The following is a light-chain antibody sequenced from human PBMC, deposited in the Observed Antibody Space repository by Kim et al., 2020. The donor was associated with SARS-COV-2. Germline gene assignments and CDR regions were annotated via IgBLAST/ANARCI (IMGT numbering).Light chain of an antibody. V-gene: IGLV3-1*01. J-gene: IGLJ2*01. CDR3: QAWDSRTTLV. Sequence: SPGETVSMTCTGDRLRERYTCWYQQKAGRSPVLVVYQDSKRPSGIPERISGTKSGNIATLTITGTQAVDEADYYCQAWDSRTTLVFGGGTKVTVL. CDR2: QDS. CDR1: RLRERY.